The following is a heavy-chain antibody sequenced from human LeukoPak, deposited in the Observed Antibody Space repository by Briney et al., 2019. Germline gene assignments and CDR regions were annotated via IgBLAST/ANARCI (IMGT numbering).Heavy chain of an antibody. V-gene: IGHV4-31*03. D-gene: IGHD3-22*01. J-gene: IGHJ6*02. CDR1: GGSISSGGYY. CDR3: ARGPIYYDSLYYYYGMDV. CDR2: IYYSGST. Sequence: PSETLSLTCTVSGGSISSGGYYWSWIRQHPGKGLEWIGYIYYSGSTYYNPSLKSRVTISVDTSKNQFSLKLSSVTAADTAVYYCARGPIYYDSLYYYYGMDVWGQGTTVTVSS.